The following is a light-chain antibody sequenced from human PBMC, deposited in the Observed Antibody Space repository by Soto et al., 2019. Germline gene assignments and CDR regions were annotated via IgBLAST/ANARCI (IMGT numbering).Light chain of an antibody. J-gene: IGKJ1*01. Sequence: TRSPATLSVSPVEVARVSFRASQSLSNLAWYQQKPGQPPRLLIYDSSTRATGFPDRFSGSGSGTDFTLTIIRLEPEDFAVYYCQQYDISPWTFGQGTKVDIK. CDR2: DSS. V-gene: IGKV3-20*01. CDR1: QSLSN. CDR3: QQYDISPWT.